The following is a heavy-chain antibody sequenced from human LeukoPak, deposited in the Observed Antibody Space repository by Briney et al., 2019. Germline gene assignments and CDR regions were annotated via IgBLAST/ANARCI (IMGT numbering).Heavy chain of an antibody. CDR2: IYYSGST. CDR3: AREIWEGSYRYNWFDP. V-gene: IGHV4-39*02. CDR1: GGSISSSSYY. D-gene: IGHD3-16*02. Sequence: SETLSLTCTVSGGSISSSSYYWGWIRQPPGKGLEWIGSIYYSGSTYYNPSLKSRVTISVDTSKNQFSLKLSSVTAADTAVYYCAREIWEGSYRYNWFDPWGQGTLVTVSS. J-gene: IGHJ5*02.